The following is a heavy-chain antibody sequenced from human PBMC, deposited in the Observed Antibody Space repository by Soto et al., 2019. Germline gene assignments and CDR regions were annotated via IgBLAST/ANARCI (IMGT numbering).Heavy chain of an antibody. CDR2: IYWDDDK. CDR3: AHRRGSGEFPY. V-gene: IGHV2-5*02. J-gene: IGHJ4*02. CDR1: GFSLSTSGLG. D-gene: IGHD6-25*01. Sequence: QITLKESGPTLVKPTQTLTLTCTFSGFSLSTSGLGVGWIRQPPGKTLEWLVLIYWDDDKRYRTSLKSRPTTPNDAPKNQEVLTMTSTDPGDTATCYCAHRRGSGEFPYWGQGILVTVSS.